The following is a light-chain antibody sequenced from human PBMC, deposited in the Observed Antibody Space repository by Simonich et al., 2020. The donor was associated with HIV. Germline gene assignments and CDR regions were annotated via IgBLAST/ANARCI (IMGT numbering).Light chain of an antibody. CDR1: QSVLYSSNNKNY. J-gene: IGKJ2*01. CDR2: WAS. Sequence: DIVMTQSPDSLAVSPGERATICSKSSQSVLYSSNNKNYLAWYQQKTGQTPKLLIYWASTRQSGVPDRFSGRGSGTDFTLTISSLQAEDVAVYFCQQYYITPYTFGQGTKLEIK. CDR3: QQYYITPYT. V-gene: IGKV4-1*01.